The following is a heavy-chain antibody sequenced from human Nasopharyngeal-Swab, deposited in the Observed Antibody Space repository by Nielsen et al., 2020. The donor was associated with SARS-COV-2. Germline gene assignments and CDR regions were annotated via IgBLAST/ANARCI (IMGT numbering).Heavy chain of an antibody. D-gene: IGHD6-19*01. J-gene: IGHJ6*02. V-gene: IGHV3-30-3*02. Sequence: VRQAPGKGLEWVAVISYDGSNKYYADSVKGRFTISRDNSRNTLYLQMNSLRAEDTAVYYCAKDQQWLVLTGYYYYYGMDVWGQGTTVTVSS. CDR2: ISYDGSNK. CDR3: AKDQQWLVLTGYYYYYGMDV.